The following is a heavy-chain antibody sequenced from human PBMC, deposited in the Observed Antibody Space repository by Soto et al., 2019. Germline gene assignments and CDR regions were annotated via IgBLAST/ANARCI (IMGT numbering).Heavy chain of an antibody. Sequence: PSETLSLTCTVSGGSITNNYWSWIRQSPGKGLEWIGCSYYSGSTSYNPSLKSRVTISVDTSKNQFSLKLSSVTAADTAVYYCARVGRGFDYWGQGTLVTVSS. CDR1: GGSITNNY. D-gene: IGHD2-15*01. CDR3: ARVGRGFDY. V-gene: IGHV4-59*01. J-gene: IGHJ4*02. CDR2: SYYSGST.